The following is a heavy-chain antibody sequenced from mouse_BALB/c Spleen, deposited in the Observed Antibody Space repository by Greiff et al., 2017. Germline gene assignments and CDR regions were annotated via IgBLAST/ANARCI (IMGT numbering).Heavy chain of an antibody. CDR1: GFSLTSYG. CDR3: ARDERLLRFAY. Sequence: QVQLKESGPGLVAPSQSLSITCTVSGFSLTSYGVHWVRQPPGKGLEWLGVIWAGGSTNYNSALMSRLSISKDNSKSQVFLKMNSLQTDDTAMYYCARDERLLRFAYWGQGTLVTVSA. D-gene: IGHD2-3*01. J-gene: IGHJ3*01. CDR2: IWAGGST. V-gene: IGHV2-9*02.